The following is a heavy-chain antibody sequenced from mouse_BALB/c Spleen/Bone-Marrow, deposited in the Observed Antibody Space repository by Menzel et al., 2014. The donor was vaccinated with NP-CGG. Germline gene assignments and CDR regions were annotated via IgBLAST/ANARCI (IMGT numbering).Heavy chain of an antibody. CDR3: ARYGNYFDY. V-gene: IGHV3-5*02. Sequence: EVQGVESGPGLVKPSQTVSLTCTVTGISITTGNYRWSWIRQFPGNKLEWMGYIYYSGTITYNPSLTSRTTITRDTSKNQFFLEMNSLTAEDTATYYCARYGNYFDYWGQGTTLTVSS. CDR2: IYYSGTI. D-gene: IGHD2-1*01. J-gene: IGHJ2*01. CDR1: GISITTGNYR.